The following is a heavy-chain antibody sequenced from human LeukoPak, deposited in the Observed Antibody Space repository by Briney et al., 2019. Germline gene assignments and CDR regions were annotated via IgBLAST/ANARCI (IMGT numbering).Heavy chain of an antibody. D-gene: IGHD3-22*01. CDR2: ISGSGGST. Sequence: PGGSLRLSCAASGFSFGNYAMSWVRQAPGKGLEWVSGISGSGGSTYYADSVKGRFTISRDNSKNTLYLQMNSLRAEDTAVYYCANDSSGYYDYWGQGTLVTVSS. CDR1: GFSFGNYA. V-gene: IGHV3-23*01. J-gene: IGHJ4*02. CDR3: ANDSSGYYDY.